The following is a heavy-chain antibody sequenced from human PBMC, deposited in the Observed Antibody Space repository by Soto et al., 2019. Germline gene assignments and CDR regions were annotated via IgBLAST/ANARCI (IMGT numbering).Heavy chain of an antibody. CDR3: ARFKEVLLWFGVLSHWFDP. CDR2: IIPIFGTA. J-gene: IGHJ5*02. D-gene: IGHD3-10*01. V-gene: IGHV1-69*01. Sequence: QGLEWMGGIIPIFGTANYAQKFQGRVTITADESTSTAYMELSSLRSEDTAVYYCARFKEVLLWFGVLSHWFDPWGPGTLVTSPQ.